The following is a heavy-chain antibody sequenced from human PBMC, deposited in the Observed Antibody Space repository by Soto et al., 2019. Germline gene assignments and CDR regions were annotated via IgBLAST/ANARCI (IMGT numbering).Heavy chain of an antibody. J-gene: IGHJ3*02. CDR1: GYNFHNHW. V-gene: IGHV5-10-1*01. CDR2: IDPSDSYI. D-gene: IGHD2-8*01. CDR3: AXHRYCATGGCYLDAFDI. Sequence: GESLKISCKASGYNFHNHWISWGRQMPGQGLEWVARIDPSDSYINYSPSFQGHVIISTDKSISTAYLQWSSLRASDTAIYYCAXHRYCATGGCYLDAFDIWGQGTMVTVSS.